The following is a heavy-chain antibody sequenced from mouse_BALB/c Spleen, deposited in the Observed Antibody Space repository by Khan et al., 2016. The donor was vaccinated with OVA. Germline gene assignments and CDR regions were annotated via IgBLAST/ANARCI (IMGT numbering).Heavy chain of an antibody. CDR3: SDSLLLYAFIS. J-gene: IGHJ4*01. D-gene: IGHD1-2*01. V-gene: IGHV14-3*02. CDR2: IEPANGNT. CDR1: GFNINDSY. Sequence: VQLQQSGAELVKPGASVKLSCIVSGFNINDSYMHWVKQRPEQGLDWIGRIEPANGNTKYDAKFQGKATITADTSSNTAYLQLSSLTSEDSAVXSCSDSLLLYAFISWGQVTSVTFSA.